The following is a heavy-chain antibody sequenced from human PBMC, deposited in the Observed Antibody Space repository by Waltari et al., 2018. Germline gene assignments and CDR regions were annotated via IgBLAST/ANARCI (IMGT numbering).Heavy chain of an antibody. D-gene: IGHD4-17*01. Sequence: QVQLVQSGAEVKKPGSSVKVSCKASGGTFSSYAISWVRQAPGQGLEWMGGIIPIFGTANYAQKCQGRVTITTDESTSTAYMELSSLRSEDTAVYYCARVGRGGDYVNYYYGMDVWGQGTTVTVSS. CDR2: IIPIFGTA. CDR1: GGTFSSYA. V-gene: IGHV1-69*05. CDR3: ARVGRGGDYVNYYYGMDV. J-gene: IGHJ6*02.